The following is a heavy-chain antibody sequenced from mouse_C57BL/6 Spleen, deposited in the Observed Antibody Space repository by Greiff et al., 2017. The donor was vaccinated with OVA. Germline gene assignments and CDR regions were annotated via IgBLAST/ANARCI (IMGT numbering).Heavy chain of an antibody. J-gene: IGHJ2*01. CDR2: INPSNGGT. CDR3: ARGMITTKYYFDY. CDR1: GYTFTSYW. V-gene: IGHV1-53*01. Sequence: QVQLKQPGTELVKPGASVKLSCKASGYTFTSYWMHWVKQRPGQGLEWIGNINPSNGGTNYNEKFKSKATLTVDKSSSTAYMQLSSLTSEDSAVYYCARGMITTKYYFDYWGQGTTLTVSS. D-gene: IGHD2-4*01.